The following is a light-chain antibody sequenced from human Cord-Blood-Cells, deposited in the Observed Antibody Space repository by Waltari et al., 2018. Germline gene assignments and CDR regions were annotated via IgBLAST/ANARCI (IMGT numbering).Light chain of an antibody. CDR3: QQYGSSYT. V-gene: IGKV3-20*01. CDR1: QSVSSSY. CDR2: GAS. Sequence: EIVLTQSPGTLSLSPGERATLSCRASQSVSSSYLAWYQQKPGQAPRLLIYGASSRATGIPDRFSGSGSGTDFTLTISRLEPEECAVYYCQQYGSSYTFGQGTKLVIK. J-gene: IGKJ2*01.